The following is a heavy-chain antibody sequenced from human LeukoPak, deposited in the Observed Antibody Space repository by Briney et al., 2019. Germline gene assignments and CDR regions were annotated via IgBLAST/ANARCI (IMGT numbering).Heavy chain of an antibody. Sequence: GGSLRLSCAASGFTFSSYWMSWVRQAPGKGLEWVANIRQDGSEKYYVDSVKGRFTISRDNAKNSLYLQMNSLRAEDTAVYYCARDPPRGVLLWFGELFHYGMDVWGQGTTVTVSS. V-gene: IGHV3-7*01. CDR2: IRQDGSEK. CDR1: GFTFSSYW. CDR3: ARDPPRGVLLWFGELFHYGMDV. D-gene: IGHD3-10*01. J-gene: IGHJ6*02.